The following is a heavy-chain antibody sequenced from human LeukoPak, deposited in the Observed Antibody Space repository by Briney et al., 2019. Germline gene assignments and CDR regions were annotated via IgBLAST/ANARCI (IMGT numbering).Heavy chain of an antibody. CDR1: GFTFSSYS. V-gene: IGHV3-21*04. Sequence: GGSLRLSCVASGFTFSSYSMNWVRQAPGRGLEWVSSIITVSTTYFQYADSVKGRFTISRDNAKNSLYLQMDSLRAEDTAVYYCARDVLAAGATGTFDIWGQGTMVTVSS. J-gene: IGHJ3*02. D-gene: IGHD1-14*01. CDR3: ARDVLAAGATGTFDI. CDR2: IITVSTTYF.